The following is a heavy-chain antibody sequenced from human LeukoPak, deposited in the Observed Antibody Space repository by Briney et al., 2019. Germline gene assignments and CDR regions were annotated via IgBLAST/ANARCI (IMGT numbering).Heavy chain of an antibody. CDR2: IGGRDGST. D-gene: IGHD3-10*01. V-gene: IGHV3-23*01. Sequence: GGSLRLSCAASGFIFNNYGMSWVRQAPGKGLEWVSAIGGRDGSTYYADSVKGRFTISRDNSKNTLYVQMNSLRAEDTAVYYCAKGHYYGSGSLDYWGQGTLVTVSS. CDR1: GFIFNNYG. J-gene: IGHJ4*02. CDR3: AKGHYYGSGSLDY.